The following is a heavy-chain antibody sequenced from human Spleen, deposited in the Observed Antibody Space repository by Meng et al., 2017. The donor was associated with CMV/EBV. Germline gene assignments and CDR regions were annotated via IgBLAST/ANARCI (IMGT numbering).Heavy chain of an antibody. D-gene: IGHD3-16*01. CDR3: ARDLESTGEHPSFDY. V-gene: IGHV1-18*01. Sequence: VQSVSEVKKAGASVKDSCKASGYTFTTYGIGWVRQAPGQGLEWMGWISGYNGKTDYAQKFQGRVTLTTDTSTDTAYMDLRSLRSDDTAVYYCARDLESTGEHPSFDYWGQGTLVTVSS. CDR1: GYTFTTYG. J-gene: IGHJ4*02. CDR2: ISGYNGKT.